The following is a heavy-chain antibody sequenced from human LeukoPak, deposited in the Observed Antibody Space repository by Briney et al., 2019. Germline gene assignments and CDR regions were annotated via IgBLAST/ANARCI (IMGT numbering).Heavy chain of an antibody. CDR2: INHSGST. J-gene: IGHJ4*02. V-gene: IGHV4-34*01. CDR1: GGSFSGYY. CDR3: ARGRGAVAGTVSDY. D-gene: IGHD6-19*01. Sequence: PSETLSLTCAVYGGSFSGYYWSWIRQPPGKGLEWIGEINHSGSTNYNPSLKSRVTISVDTSKNQFSLKLSSVTAADTAVYYCARGRGAVAGTVSDYWGQGTLVTVSS.